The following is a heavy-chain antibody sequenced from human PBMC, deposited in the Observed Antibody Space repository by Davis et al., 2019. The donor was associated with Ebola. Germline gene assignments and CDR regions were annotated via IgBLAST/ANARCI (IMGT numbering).Heavy chain of an antibody. Sequence: GESLKISCAASGFTFSSYWMSWVRQAPGKGLEWVANIKQDGSEKYYVDSVKGRFTISRDNAKNSLYLQMNSLRAEDTAVYYCARDFRDFWSGYPYYFDYWGQGTLVTVSS. CDR1: GFTFSSYW. V-gene: IGHV3-7*01. CDR2: IKQDGSEK. D-gene: IGHD3-3*01. J-gene: IGHJ4*02. CDR3: ARDFRDFWSGYPYYFDY.